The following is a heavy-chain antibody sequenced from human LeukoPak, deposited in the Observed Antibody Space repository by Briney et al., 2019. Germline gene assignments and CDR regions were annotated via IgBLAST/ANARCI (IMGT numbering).Heavy chain of an antibody. CDR1: GFTFSIYE. CDR3: ARVTSSGWYVDY. D-gene: IGHD6-19*01. V-gene: IGHV3-48*03. CDR2: ISSSGRTI. Sequence: GGSLRLSCAASGFTFSIYEMIWVRKAPGKGLEWVSYISSSGRTIFYADSVKGRFTVSRDNAKNTLNLQMNSLRAEDTAVCYCARVTSSGWYVDYWGQGTLVTVSS. J-gene: IGHJ4*02.